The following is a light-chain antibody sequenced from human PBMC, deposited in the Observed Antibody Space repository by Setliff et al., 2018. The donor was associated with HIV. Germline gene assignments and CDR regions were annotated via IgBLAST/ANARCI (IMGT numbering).Light chain of an antibody. Sequence: QSVLTQPASVSGSPGQSTTITCTGTNSDVGSYNLVSWYQHHPGKAPKLIIYEDNKRPSGVSNRFSGSKSGNTASLTISGLQAEDEADYHCCSYAGSSSVQFGGGTQRTVL. CDR3: CSYAGSSSVQ. CDR1: NSDVGSYNL. CDR2: EDN. J-gene: IGLJ2*01. V-gene: IGLV2-23*02.